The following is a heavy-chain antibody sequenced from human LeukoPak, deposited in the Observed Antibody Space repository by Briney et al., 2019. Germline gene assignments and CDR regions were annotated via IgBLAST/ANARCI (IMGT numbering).Heavy chain of an antibody. CDR3: ARDNYDSSGYYFD. CDR1: GFTFSSYE. D-gene: IGHD3-22*01. CDR2: ISSSGSTT. Sequence: PGGSLRLSCAASGFTFSSYEMNWVRQAPGKGLEWVSYISSSGSTTHYADSVKGRFTISRDNAKKSLYLQMNSLRAEDTAVYYCARDNYDSSGYYFDWGQGTLVTVFS. V-gene: IGHV3-48*03. J-gene: IGHJ4*02.